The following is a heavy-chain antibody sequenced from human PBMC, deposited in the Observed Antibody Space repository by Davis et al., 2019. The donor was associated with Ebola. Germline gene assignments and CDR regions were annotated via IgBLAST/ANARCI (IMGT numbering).Heavy chain of an antibody. CDR2: IWYDGSNK. V-gene: IGHV3-33*01. CDR3: ARSSGYSSGWYGY. CDR1: GFTFSSYG. D-gene: IGHD6-19*01. Sequence: GGSLRLSCAASGFTFSSYGMHWVRQAPGKGLERVAVIWYDGSNKYYADSVKCRFTISRDNSKNTLYLQMNSLRAEDTAVYYCARSSGYSSGWYGYWGQGTLVTVSS. J-gene: IGHJ4*02.